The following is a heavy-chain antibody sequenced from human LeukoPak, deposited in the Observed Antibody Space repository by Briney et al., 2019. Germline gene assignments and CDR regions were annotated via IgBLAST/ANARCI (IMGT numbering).Heavy chain of an antibody. D-gene: IGHD3-3*01. V-gene: IGHV3-21*01. CDR1: GFTFSSYS. J-gene: IGHJ3*02. Sequence: GGSLRLSCAVSGFTFSSYSMNWVRQAPGKGLEWVSSISSSSSYIYYADSVKGRFTISRDNAKNSLYLQMNSLRAEDTAVYYCARESPFTIFGVSYDAFDIWGQGTMVTVSS. CDR3: ARESPFTIFGVSYDAFDI. CDR2: ISSSSSYI.